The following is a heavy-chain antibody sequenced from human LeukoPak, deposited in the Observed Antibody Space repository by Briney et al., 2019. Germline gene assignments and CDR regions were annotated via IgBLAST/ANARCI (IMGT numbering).Heavy chain of an antibody. CDR2: INHSGST. J-gene: IGHJ6*03. CDR3: ASEGYYYMDV. V-gene: IGHV4-34*01. Sequence: SSETLSLTCAVYGGSFSGYYWSWIRQPPGKGLEWIGEINHSGSTNYNPSLKSRVTISVDTSKNQFSLKLSSVTAADTAVYYCASEGYYYMDVWGKGTTVTVSS. CDR1: GGSFSGYY.